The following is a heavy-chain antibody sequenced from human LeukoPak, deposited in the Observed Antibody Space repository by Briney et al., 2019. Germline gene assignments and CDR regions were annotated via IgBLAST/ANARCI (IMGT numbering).Heavy chain of an antibody. D-gene: IGHD4-17*01. Sequence: EASVKVSCKASGYTFTSYYMHWVRQAPGQGLEWMGIINPSGGSTTYAQKFQGRVTMTRDTSTSTVYMELSSLRSEDTAVYYCARDAMSSVTTSPYYFDYWGQGTLVTVSS. J-gene: IGHJ4*02. CDR2: INPSGGST. CDR1: GYTFTSYY. CDR3: ARDAMSSVTTSPYYFDY. V-gene: IGHV1-46*01.